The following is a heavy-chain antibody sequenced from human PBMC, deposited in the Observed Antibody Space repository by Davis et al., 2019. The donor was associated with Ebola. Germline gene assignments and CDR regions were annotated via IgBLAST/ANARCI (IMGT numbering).Heavy chain of an antibody. D-gene: IGHD4-17*01. V-gene: IGHV3-23*01. Sequence: PGGSLRLSCSTSGFTFSAFAMHWVRQAPGKGLEWVSSVSGTGGTTYYADFVEGRFTISRDNTKNTLHLQMNSLRVEDSAIYYCAKDADEDDYGLFDYWGQGALVSVSS. J-gene: IGHJ4*02. CDR2: VSGTGGTT. CDR3: AKDADEDDYGLFDY. CDR1: GFTFSAFA.